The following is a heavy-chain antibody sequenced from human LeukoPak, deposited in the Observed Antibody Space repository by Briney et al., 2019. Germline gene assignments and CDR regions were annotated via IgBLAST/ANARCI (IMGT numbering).Heavy chain of an antibody. V-gene: IGHV1-46*01. D-gene: IGHD4-23*01. CDR2: ISPSGNSI. CDR1: GYTFTNYY. CDR3: ARDKTVVPYSFDN. J-gene: IGHJ4*02. Sequence: ASVKVSCKTSGYTFTNYYMHWLRQAPGQGLEWMGVISPSGNSITYAQKFQGRVTVTRDTSTDTVYMELSSLRSEDTAVYYCARDKTVVPYSFDNWGQGTLVTVSS.